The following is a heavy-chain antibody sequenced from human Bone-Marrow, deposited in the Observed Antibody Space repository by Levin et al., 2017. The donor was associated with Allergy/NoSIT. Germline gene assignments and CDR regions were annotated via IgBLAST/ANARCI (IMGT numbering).Heavy chain of an antibody. CDR3: ARDMNKAQYNYGMDV. Sequence: GESLKISCKASGYSFTNYGISWVRQAPGQGLEWMGWISAYNGNTKYAQKLQGRVTMTTDTSTSTAYMELKSLRSDDTAVYYCARDMNKAQYNYGMDVWGQGTTVTVSS. D-gene: IGHD1/OR15-1a*01. J-gene: IGHJ6*02. CDR2: ISAYNGNT. CDR1: GYSFTNYG. V-gene: IGHV1-18*01.